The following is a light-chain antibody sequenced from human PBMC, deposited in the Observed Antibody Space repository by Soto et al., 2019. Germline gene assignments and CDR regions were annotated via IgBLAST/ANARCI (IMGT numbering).Light chain of an antibody. V-gene: IGKV3-20*01. CDR1: QSVSNNY. Sequence: DIVMTQSPDSLAVSLGERATLSCRASQSVSNNYLAWYQQKPGQAPRLLIYGASSRATGIPDRFSGSGSGTDVTLTISRLEPEDSAVYYCQQYVSIPLTFGGGTKVDIK. CDR3: QQYVSIPLT. J-gene: IGKJ4*01. CDR2: GAS.